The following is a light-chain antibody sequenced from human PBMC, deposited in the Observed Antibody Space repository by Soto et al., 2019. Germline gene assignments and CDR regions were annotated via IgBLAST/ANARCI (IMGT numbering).Light chain of an antibody. CDR2: GAS. Sequence: EIVLTQSPGTLSLSPGERATLSCRASQSVSSSYLAWYQQKPGQAPRLLIYGASSRATVIPERFSGSGSGTDFTFTISRLEPEDFAVYYCQQDGSSMYTFGQGTKLEIK. V-gene: IGKV3-20*01. CDR1: QSVSSSY. CDR3: QQDGSSMYT. J-gene: IGKJ2*01.